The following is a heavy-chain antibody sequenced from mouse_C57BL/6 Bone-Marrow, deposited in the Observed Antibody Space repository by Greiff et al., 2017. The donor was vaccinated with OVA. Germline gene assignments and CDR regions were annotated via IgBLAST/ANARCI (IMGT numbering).Heavy chain of an antibody. CDR2: IYPNNGGT. D-gene: IGHD2-13*01. V-gene: IGHV1-26*01. Sequence: EVQLQQSGPELVKPGASVKISCKASGYTFPDYYMNWVKQSHGKSLEWIGDIYPNNGGTSYNQKFKGKGTLTVDQSSSTAYMELRSRTAEDSAVYDCARGRGLGYWGQGTLVTVSA. CDR3: ARGRGLGY. J-gene: IGHJ3*01. CDR1: GYTFPDYY.